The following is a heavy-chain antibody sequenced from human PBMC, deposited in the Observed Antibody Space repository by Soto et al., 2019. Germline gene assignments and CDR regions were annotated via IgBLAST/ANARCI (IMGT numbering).Heavy chain of an antibody. CDR1: GGSISSYY. D-gene: IGHD6-19*01. Sequence: SETLSLTCTVSGGSISSYYWSWIRQPPGKGLEWIGYIYYSGSTNYNPSLKSRVTISVDTSKNQFSLKLSSVTAADTAVYYCAGRGGGSSGPEGYYYMDVWGKGTTVTVSS. CDR3: AGRGGGSSGPEGYYYMDV. CDR2: IYYSGST. J-gene: IGHJ6*03. V-gene: IGHV4-59*08.